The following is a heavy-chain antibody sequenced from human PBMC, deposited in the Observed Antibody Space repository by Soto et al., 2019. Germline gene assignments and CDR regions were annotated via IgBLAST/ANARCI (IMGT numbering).Heavy chain of an antibody. Sequence: SETLSLTCTVSGGSISSSSYYWGWIRQPPGKGLEWIGSIYYSGSTYYNPSLKSRVTISVDTSKNQFSLKLSSVTAADTAVYYRARTYSSSPRFDYWGQGTLVTVSS. CDR1: GGSISSSSYY. CDR3: ARTYSSSPRFDY. CDR2: IYYSGST. D-gene: IGHD6-6*01. J-gene: IGHJ4*02. V-gene: IGHV4-39*01.